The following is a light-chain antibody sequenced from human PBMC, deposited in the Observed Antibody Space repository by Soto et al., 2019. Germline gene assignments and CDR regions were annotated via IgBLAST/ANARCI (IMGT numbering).Light chain of an antibody. V-gene: IGKV3-20*01. CDR1: QSVSSTF. J-gene: IGKJ4*01. CDR2: GAS. CDR3: QHYGSSPPLT. Sequence: EFVLTHSPGTLSLSPGERATLSCRASQSVSSTFLAWYQQKPGQPPRLLIYGASTRGTGIPDRFSGSGSGTDFTLTINRLEPEDFAVYYCQHYGSSPPLTFGGGTKVEIK.